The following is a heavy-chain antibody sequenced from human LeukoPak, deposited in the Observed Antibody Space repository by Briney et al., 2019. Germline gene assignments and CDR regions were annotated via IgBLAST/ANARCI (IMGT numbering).Heavy chain of an antibody. CDR1: GFTFDDYG. Sequence: PGGSLRLSCAASGFTFDDYGMSWVRQAPGKGLEWVSGINWNGGSTGYADSVKGRFTISRDKAKNSLYLQMNSLRAEDTALYYCARSGGSYYSAGYWGQGTLVTVSS. V-gene: IGHV3-20*04. D-gene: IGHD1-26*01. CDR3: ARSGGSYYSAGY. J-gene: IGHJ4*02. CDR2: INWNGGST.